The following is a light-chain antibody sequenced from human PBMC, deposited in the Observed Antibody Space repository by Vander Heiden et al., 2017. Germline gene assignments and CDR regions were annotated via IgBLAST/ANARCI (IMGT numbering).Light chain of an antibody. Sequence: IHLTPSPSPLSASVAPGVTITIRASPGISSYLAWYQQKPGKAPMLLIYAASTAQLGALLPSSASGPATDSTLSMRSLLPEAITPYVSLRPNSYPQTFGGGTKVEIK. CDR3: LRPNSYPQT. CDR1: PGISSY. CDR2: AAS. J-gene: IGKJ4*01. V-gene: IGKV1-9*01.